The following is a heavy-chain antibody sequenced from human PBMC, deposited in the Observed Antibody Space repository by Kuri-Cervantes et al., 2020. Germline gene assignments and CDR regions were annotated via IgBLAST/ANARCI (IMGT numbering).Heavy chain of an antibody. Sequence: ASVKVSCKASGYTFTSYGSSWVRQAPGQGLEWMGWISAYNGNTNYAQKLQGRVTMTTDTSTSTAYMELSSLRSEDTAVYYCARTAVRTGYFQHWGQGTLVTVSS. CDR1: GYTFTSYG. D-gene: IGHD4-17*01. J-gene: IGHJ1*01. CDR3: ARTAVRTGYFQH. V-gene: IGHV1-18*01. CDR2: ISAYNGNT.